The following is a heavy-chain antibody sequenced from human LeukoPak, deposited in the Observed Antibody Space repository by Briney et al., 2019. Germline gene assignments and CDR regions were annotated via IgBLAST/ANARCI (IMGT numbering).Heavy chain of an antibody. V-gene: IGHV4-34*01. J-gene: IGHJ6*03. CDR3: ARPYCSSTSCYYMDV. CDR1: GGSFSGYY. CDR2: INHSGST. D-gene: IGHD2-2*01. Sequence: PSETLSLTCAVYGGSFSGYYWSWIRQPPGKGLEGIGEINHSGSTNYNPSLKSRVTISVDTSKNQFSLKLSSVTAADTAVYYCARPYCSSTSCYYMDVWGKGTTVTVSS.